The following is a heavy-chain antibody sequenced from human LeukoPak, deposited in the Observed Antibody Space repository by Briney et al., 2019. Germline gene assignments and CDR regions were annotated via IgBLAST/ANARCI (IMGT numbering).Heavy chain of an antibody. CDR3: ARDRGFLFDY. J-gene: IGHJ4*02. Sequence: QTGGSLRLSCAASGSTFSSYSMNWVRQAPGKGLEWVSYISSSSSTIYYADSVKGRFTISRDNAKNSLYLQMNSLRAEDTAVYYCARDRGFLFDYWGQGTLVTVSS. CDR1: GSTFSSYS. CDR2: ISSSSSTI. V-gene: IGHV3-48*01. D-gene: IGHD3-3*01.